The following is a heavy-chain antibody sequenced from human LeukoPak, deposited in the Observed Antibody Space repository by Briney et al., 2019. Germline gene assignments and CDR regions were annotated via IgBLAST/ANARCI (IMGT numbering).Heavy chain of an antibody. Sequence: ASVTVSCTASGYTFTGYYMHWVRQAPGQGLEWMGRINPNSGGTNYAQKFQGRVTMTRDTSISTAYMELSRLRSDDTAVYYCASDFKASWDYYYGMDVWGQGTAVTVSS. J-gene: IGHJ6*02. CDR2: INPNSGGT. V-gene: IGHV1-2*06. CDR1: GYTFTGYY. D-gene: IGHD3-16*01. CDR3: ASDFKASWDYYYGMDV.